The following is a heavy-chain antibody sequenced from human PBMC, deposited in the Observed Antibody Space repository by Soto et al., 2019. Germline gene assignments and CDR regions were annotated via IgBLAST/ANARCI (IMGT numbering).Heavy chain of an antibody. Sequence: EVQLVESGGGLVKPGGSLRLSCAASGFTFSSYSMNWVRQAPGKGLEWVSSISSSSSYIYYADSVKGRFTISRDNAKNSLYLQMNSLRAEDTAVYYCARRYWSCGSCYYHDAFDIGGQWTMVTVSS. V-gene: IGHV3-21*01. CDR2: ISSSSSYI. J-gene: IGHJ3*02. CDR3: ARRYWSCGSCYYHDAFDI. CDR1: GFTFSSYS. D-gene: IGHD2-15*01.